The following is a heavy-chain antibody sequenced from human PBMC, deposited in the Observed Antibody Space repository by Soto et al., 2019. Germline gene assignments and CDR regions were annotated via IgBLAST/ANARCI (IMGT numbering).Heavy chain of an antibody. Sequence: ASVKVSCKASGYTFTGYYMHWVLQAPGQGLEWMGWINPNSGGTNYAQKFQGWVTMTRDTSISTAYMELSRLRSDDTAVYYCATQLGAGYSSSVPNYYYYYGMDVWGQGTTVTVSS. D-gene: IGHD6-13*01. J-gene: IGHJ6*02. V-gene: IGHV1-2*04. CDR2: INPNSGGT. CDR3: ATQLGAGYSSSVPNYYYYYGMDV. CDR1: GYTFTGYY.